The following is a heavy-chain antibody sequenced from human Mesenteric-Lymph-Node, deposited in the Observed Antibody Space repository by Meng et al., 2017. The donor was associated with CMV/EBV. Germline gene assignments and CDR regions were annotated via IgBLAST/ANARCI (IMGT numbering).Heavy chain of an antibody. CDR1: GNNFTTYF. J-gene: IGHJ2*01. Sequence: GESLKISCKGSGNNFTTYFIAWVRQMPGKGLEWMGIIYLGDTDTRYSPSFEGQVTISADKSINTAYLQWSSLKASDTAIYYCARPAQQLRRDWYFNLWGRGTLVTVSS. V-gene: IGHV5-51*01. CDR3: ARPAQQLRRDWYFNL. D-gene: IGHD6-13*01. CDR2: IYLGDTDT.